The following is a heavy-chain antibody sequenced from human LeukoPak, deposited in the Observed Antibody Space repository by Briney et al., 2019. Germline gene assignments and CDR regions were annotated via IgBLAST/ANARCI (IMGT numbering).Heavy chain of an antibody. D-gene: IGHD5-24*01. CDR2: INPDSGVT. J-gene: IGHJ4*02. V-gene: IGHV1-2*02. CDR3: ARDFGRQEMALAY. CDR1: GYTFTGYY. Sequence: ASVKVSCKASGYTFTGYYIHWVRQAPGQGLEWMGWINPDSGVTNYAQKFQGRVTMTRDTSTSTVYMELSSLRSEDTAVYYCARDFGRQEMALAYWGQGTLVTVSS.